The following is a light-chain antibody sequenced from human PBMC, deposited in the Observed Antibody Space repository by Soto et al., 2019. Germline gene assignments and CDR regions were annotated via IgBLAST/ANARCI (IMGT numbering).Light chain of an antibody. J-gene: IGKJ1*01. V-gene: IGKV3-20*01. CDR2: GAS. CDR1: QTIRSNY. Sequence: ETVLTQSPGTLSLSPGERATLSCRASQTIRSNYLAWYRQTTGQAPRLLIYGASNRATGIADRFSGSGSGTDFTLIISRLEPEDFALYYCQQYGSSPWTFGQGTKVEI. CDR3: QQYGSSPWT.